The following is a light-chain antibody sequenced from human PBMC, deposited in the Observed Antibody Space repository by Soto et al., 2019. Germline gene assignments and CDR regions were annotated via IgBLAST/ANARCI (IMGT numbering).Light chain of an antibody. CDR3: QQYNSYPWT. CDR2: EAS. V-gene: IGKV1-5*03. J-gene: IGKJ1*01. Sequence: DIQMTQSPSTLSASVGDRVTITCRASQRISSWLAWYQQKPGKAPKLLIYEASSLEGGVPSRFSGSGSGTEFTLTISSLQPDDFATYYCQQYNSYPWTFGQGTKVEIK. CDR1: QRISSW.